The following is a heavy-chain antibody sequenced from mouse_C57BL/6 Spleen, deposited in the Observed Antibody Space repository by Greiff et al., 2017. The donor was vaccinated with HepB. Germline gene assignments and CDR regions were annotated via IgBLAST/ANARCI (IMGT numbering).Heavy chain of an antibody. Sequence: EVHLVESGGDLVKPGGSLKLSCAASGFTFSSYGMSWVRQTPDKRLEWVATISSGGSYTYYPDSVKGRFTISRDNAKNTLYLQMSSLKSEDTAMYYCARQGTSIKAGQFAYWGQGTLVTVSA. J-gene: IGHJ3*01. CDR2: ISSGGSYT. V-gene: IGHV5-6*01. CDR3: ARQGTSIKAGQFAY. D-gene: IGHD1-3*01. CDR1: GFTFSSYG.